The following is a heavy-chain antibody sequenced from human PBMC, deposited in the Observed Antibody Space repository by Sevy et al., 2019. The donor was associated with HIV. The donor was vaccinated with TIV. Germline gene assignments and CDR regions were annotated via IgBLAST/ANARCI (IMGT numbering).Heavy chain of an antibody. Sequence: GGSLRLSCAASGFTFSSYGMHWVRQPPGKGLEWVALIWYDGSNKYYADSVKGRFTISRDNSKNTLYLQMYSLGAEDTAVYYCVSGAYYYESRTENFDYWGQGTLVTVSS. D-gene: IGHD3-22*01. CDR3: VSGAYYYESRTENFDY. V-gene: IGHV3-33*01. CDR2: IWYDGSNK. CDR1: GFTFSSYG. J-gene: IGHJ4*02.